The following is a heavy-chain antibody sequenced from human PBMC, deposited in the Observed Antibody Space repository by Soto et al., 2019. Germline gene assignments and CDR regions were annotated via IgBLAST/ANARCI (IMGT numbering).Heavy chain of an antibody. J-gene: IGHJ6*02. CDR3: ARAAAAGNGRRVDV. CDR2: INPSGGST. V-gene: IGHV1-46*01. CDR1: GYTFTSYY. D-gene: IGHD6-13*01. Sequence: QVQLVQSGAEVKKPGASVRVSCKASGYTFTSYYMHWVRQAPGQGLEWMGLINPSGGSTTYAQKFQGRDTMTRDRSTSTVYMELSSLRSEDTAVYYCARAAAAGNGRRVDVWGQGTTVTVSS.